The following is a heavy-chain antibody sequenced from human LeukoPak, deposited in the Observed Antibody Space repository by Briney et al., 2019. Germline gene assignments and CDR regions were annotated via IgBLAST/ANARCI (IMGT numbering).Heavy chain of an antibody. V-gene: IGHV3-48*03. CDR1: GFTFSSYE. CDR3: ARDAVRDYYYYYMDV. D-gene: IGHD1-1*01. J-gene: IGHJ6*03. Sequence: PPGGSLRLSCAASGFTFSSYEMNWVRQAPGKGLEWVSYISSSGSTIYYADSVKGRFTISRDNAKNSLYLQMNSLRAEDTAVYYCARDAVRDYYYYYMDVWGKGTTVTISS. CDR2: ISSSGSTI.